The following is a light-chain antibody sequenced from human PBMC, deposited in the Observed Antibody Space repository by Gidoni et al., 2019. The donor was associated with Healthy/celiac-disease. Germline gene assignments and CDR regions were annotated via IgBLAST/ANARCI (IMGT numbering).Light chain of an antibody. CDR3: QQYDNLLT. J-gene: IGKJ4*01. V-gene: IGKV1-33*01. CDR1: QDISNY. CDR2: DAS. Sequence: DIQMTQSPSSLSASVGDRVTITCQASQDISNYLNWYQQKPGKAPKLLIYDASNLETGVPSRFSGSGSGKDFTFTISSLQPEDMATYYCQQYDNLLTFGGGTKVEIK.